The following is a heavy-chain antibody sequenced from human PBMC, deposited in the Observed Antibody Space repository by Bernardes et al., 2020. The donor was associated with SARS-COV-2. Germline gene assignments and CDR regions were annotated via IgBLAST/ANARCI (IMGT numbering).Heavy chain of an antibody. CDR1: GFSFSSYW. V-gene: IGHV3-74*01. CDR2: INSAGSSI. CDR3: VRGPSGDYGRFEY. J-gene: IGHJ4*02. D-gene: IGHD4-17*01. Sequence: GGSLRLSCAASGFSFSSYWMHWFRQAPGKGLVWVSRINSAGSSITYADSVKGRFTISRDNAKSTLYLQLNSLRTEDTAVYYCVRGPSGDYGRFEYWGQGILVIVSS.